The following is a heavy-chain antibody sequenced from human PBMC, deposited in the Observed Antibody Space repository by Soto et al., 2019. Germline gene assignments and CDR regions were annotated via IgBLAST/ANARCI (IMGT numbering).Heavy chain of an antibody. CDR2: VHTSGST. CDR1: VDSISSYF. V-gene: IGHV4-4*07. J-gene: IGHJ5*02. D-gene: IGHD6-19*01. Sequence: PSETLSLTCTFSVDSISSYFWSWIRHPAGKGLEWIGRVHTSGSTTYNPSLKSRVTMSVDTSKSQFSLKLTSVTAADTAVYYCAREKAVAYRGWLEPLVHVTLVNVSS. CDR3: AREKAVAYRGWLEP.